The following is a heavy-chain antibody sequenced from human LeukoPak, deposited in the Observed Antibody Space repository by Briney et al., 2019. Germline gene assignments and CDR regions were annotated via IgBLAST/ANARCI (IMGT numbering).Heavy chain of an antibody. CDR3: ATGGRRQVNYYGMDV. V-gene: IGHV1-69*04. J-gene: IGHJ6*02. CDR2: IIPILGIA. CDR1: GYTFLNYW. Sequence: SVKVSCKASGYTFLNYWIQWVRQAPGQGLEWIGRIIPILGIANYAQKFQGRVTITADKSTSTAYMELSSLRSEDTAVYYCATGGRRQVNYYGMDVWGQGTTVTVSS. D-gene: IGHD4-23*01.